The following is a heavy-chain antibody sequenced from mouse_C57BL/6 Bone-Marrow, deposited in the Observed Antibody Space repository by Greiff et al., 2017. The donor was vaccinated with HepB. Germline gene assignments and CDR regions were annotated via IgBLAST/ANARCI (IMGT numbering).Heavy chain of an antibody. J-gene: IGHJ4*01. V-gene: IGHV1-64*01. D-gene: IGHD1-1*01. CDR3: ARPSYYGSSYGAMDY. Sequence: QVHVKQPGAELVKPGASVKLSCKASGYTFTSYWMHWVKQRPGQGLEWIGMIHPNSGSTNYNEKFKSKATLTVDKSSSTAYMQLSSLTSEDSAVYYCARPSYYGSSYGAMDYWGQGTSVTVSS. CDR2: IHPNSGST. CDR1: GYTFTSYW.